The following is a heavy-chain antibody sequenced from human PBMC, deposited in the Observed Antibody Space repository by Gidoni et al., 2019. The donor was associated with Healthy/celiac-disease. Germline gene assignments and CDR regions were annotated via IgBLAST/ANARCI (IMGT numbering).Heavy chain of an antibody. V-gene: IGHV3-48*03. D-gene: IGHD6-13*01. Sequence: EVQLVESGGGLVQPGGSLSLSCTASGFTFSSYEMNWVRQAPGKGLEWVSYISSSGSTIYYADSVKGRFTISRDNAKNSLYLQMNSLRPEDTALYYCARDEVRWQQLAQFDYWGQGTLVTVSS. CDR2: ISSSGSTI. CDR3: ARDEVRWQQLAQFDY. J-gene: IGHJ4*02. CDR1: GFTFSSYE.